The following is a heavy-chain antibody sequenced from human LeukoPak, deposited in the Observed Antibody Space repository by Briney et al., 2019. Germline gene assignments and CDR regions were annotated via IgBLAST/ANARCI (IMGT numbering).Heavy chain of an antibody. V-gene: IGHV4-4*02. Sequence: SETLSLTCAVSGGSISSSNWWSWVRPAPGKGLEWSGEIYYSGSTNYNPSLKSRVTISVDKSKNQFSLTLSSVTAADTAVYYCAVLTSYYYDSSGYNAFDIWGQGTMVTVSS. J-gene: IGHJ3*02. D-gene: IGHD3-22*01. CDR3: AVLTSYYYDSSGYNAFDI. CDR2: IYYSGST. CDR1: GGSISSSNW.